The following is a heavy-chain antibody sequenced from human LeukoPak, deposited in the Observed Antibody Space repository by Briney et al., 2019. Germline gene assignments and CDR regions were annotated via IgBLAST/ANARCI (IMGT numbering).Heavy chain of an antibody. CDR3: ARGPRAAADDY. J-gene: IGHJ4*02. CDR2: ISAYNGNT. V-gene: IGHV1-18*01. Sequence: ASVKVSCKASGYTFTSHGISWVRQAPGQGLEWMGWISAYNGNTNYAQKFQGRVTITRDTSASTAYMELSSLTSEDTAVYYCARGPRAAADDYWGQGTLVTVTS. D-gene: IGHD6-13*01. CDR1: GYTFTSHG.